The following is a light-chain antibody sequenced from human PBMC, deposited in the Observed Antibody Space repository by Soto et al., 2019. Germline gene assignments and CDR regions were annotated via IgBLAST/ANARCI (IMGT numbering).Light chain of an antibody. J-gene: IGKJ3*01. CDR2: GAS. CDR1: QSVRTN. V-gene: IGKV3-15*01. CDR3: QQYNIWPLS. Sequence: EIVMTQSPATLSVSPGEGATISCRASQSVRTNLAWYQQKPGQAPRLLIYGASTRATGIPARFSGSGSGTEFTLTISSLLSEDFAVYYCQQYNIWPLSFGPGTKVDIK.